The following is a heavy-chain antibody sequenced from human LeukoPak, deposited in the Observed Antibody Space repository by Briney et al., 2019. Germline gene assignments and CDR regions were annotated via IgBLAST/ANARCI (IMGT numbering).Heavy chain of an antibody. CDR1: GFTFSNYG. J-gene: IGHJ4*02. V-gene: IGHV3-30*02. Sequence: GGSLRLFCAASGFTFSNYGMHCVRQAPGKGLEWVAFIRSGGTTKYYADSVKGRFTISRDNSKNTLYLQMNSLRGEDTAVYYCVKDEVFSSGWYFDSWGQGTLVTVSS. CDR2: IRSGGTTK. CDR3: VKDEVFSSGWYFDS. D-gene: IGHD6-19*01.